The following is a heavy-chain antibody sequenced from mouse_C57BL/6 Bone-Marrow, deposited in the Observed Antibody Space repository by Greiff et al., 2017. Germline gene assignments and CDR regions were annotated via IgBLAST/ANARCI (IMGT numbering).Heavy chain of an antibody. CDR2: ISDGGSYT. J-gene: IGHJ2*01. Sequence: EVQVVESGGGLVKPGGSLKLSCAASGFTFSSYAMSWVRQTPEKRLEWVATISDGGSYTYYPDNVKGRFTISRDNAKNNLYLQMSHLKSEDTAMYYCARGGGTRRYYFDYWGQGTTLTVSS. CDR3: ARGGGTRRYYFDY. D-gene: IGHD1-1*01. V-gene: IGHV5-4*01. CDR1: GFTFSSYA.